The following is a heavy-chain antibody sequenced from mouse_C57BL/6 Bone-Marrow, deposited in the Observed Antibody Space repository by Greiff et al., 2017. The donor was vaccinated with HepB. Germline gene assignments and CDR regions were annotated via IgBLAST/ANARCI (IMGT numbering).Heavy chain of an antibody. Sequence: EVQLVESGGGLVQPGGSLKLSCAASGFTFSDYYMYWVRQTPEKRLEWVAYISNGGGSTYYPDTVKGRFTISRDNAKNTLYLQMSRLKSEDTAMYYCARHWILRPFDYWGQGTTLTVSS. CDR1: GFTFSDYY. D-gene: IGHD1-2*01. CDR3: ARHWILRPFDY. J-gene: IGHJ2*01. CDR2: ISNGGGST. V-gene: IGHV5-12*01.